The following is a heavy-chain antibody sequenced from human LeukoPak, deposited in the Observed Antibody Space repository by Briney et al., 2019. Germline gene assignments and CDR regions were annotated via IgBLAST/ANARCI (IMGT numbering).Heavy chain of an antibody. V-gene: IGHV3-21*01. CDR1: GFTFSSYS. CDR2: ISSSSSYI. Sequence: GGSLRLSCAASGFTFSSYSMNWARQAPGKGLEWVSSISSSSSYIYYADSVKGRFTISRDNAKNSLYLQMNSLRAEDTAVYYCARGSSSSSLPADYWGQGTLVTVSS. D-gene: IGHD6-6*01. CDR3: ARGSSSSSLPADY. J-gene: IGHJ4*02.